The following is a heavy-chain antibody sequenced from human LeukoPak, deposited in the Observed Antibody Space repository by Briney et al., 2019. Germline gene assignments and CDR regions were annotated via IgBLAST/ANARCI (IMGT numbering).Heavy chain of an antibody. CDR1: GFTFSSYA. Sequence: GGSLRLSCAASGFTFSSYAMSWVRQAPGKGLEWVSAISGSGGGTYYADSVKGRFTISRDNSKNTLYLQMNSLRAEDTAVYYCAKATAGYSSGWYSFDYWGQGTLVTVSS. CDR3: AKATAGYSSGWYSFDY. CDR2: ISGSGGGT. J-gene: IGHJ4*02. V-gene: IGHV3-23*01. D-gene: IGHD6-19*01.